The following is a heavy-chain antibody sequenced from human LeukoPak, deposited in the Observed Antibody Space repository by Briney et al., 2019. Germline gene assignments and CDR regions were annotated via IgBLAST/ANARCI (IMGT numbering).Heavy chain of an antibody. D-gene: IGHD2/OR15-2a*01. Sequence: SETLSLTCTVSGGSISSYYWSWVRQPPGKGLEWIAYISDIGSINYNPSLKSRVTISLDTSKNQFSLKLSSVTAADTAVYYCAGHHPRNTVDFWGQGALVTVSS. CDR3: AGHHPRNTVDF. CDR2: ISDIGSI. V-gene: IGHV4-59*08. J-gene: IGHJ4*02. CDR1: GGSISSYY.